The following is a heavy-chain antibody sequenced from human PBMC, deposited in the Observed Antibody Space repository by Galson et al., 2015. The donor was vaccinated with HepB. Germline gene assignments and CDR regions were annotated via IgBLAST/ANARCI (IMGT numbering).Heavy chain of an antibody. CDR2: IKGDGNQN. V-gene: IGHV3-7*03. CDR1: GFTFSSYW. Sequence: SLRLSCAASGFTFSSYWMSWVRQAPGKGLEWVANIKGDGNQNYYVDSVKGRFTISRDNAKNSLYLQMNNLRVEDTALYYCARDRPLGSYDYWGQGTLVTVSA. CDR3: ARDRPLGSYDY. J-gene: IGHJ4*02. D-gene: IGHD3-10*01.